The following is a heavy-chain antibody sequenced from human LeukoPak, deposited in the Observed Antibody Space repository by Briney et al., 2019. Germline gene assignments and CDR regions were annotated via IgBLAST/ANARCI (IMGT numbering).Heavy chain of an antibody. J-gene: IGHJ5*02. V-gene: IGHV4-30-4*01. CDR2: MYYSGST. CDR3: ARPYYYDSRIDP. D-gene: IGHD3-22*01. Sequence: SETLSLTCTVSGCSISSGDYYWSWIRQPPGKGLEWIAYMYYSGSTYYNPSLKSRVTMSADTSKNQLSLTLSSVTAADTAVYYCARPYYYDSRIDPWGQGILVTVSS. CDR1: GCSISSGDYY.